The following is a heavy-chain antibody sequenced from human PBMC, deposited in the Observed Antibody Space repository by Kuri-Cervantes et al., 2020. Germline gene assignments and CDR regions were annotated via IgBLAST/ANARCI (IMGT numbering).Heavy chain of an antibody. J-gene: IGHJ4*02. CDR3: ARDYFRSGWYGGVGY. Sequence: SETLSLTCTVSGGSVSTGSYYWSWIRQPPGKGLEWIGSIHYSADTYYNPSLKSRVTISVDTSKNQFSLKLSSVTAADTAVYYCARDYFRSGWYGGVGYWGQGTLVTVSS. CDR1: GGSVSTGSYY. D-gene: IGHD6-19*01. V-gene: IGHV4-39*07. CDR2: IHYSADT.